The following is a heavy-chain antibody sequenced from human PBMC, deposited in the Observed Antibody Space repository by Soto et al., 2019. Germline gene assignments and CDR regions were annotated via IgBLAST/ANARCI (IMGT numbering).Heavy chain of an antibody. Sequence: PXGSLRLSCASSVFTFRSYSMNWVRHSPGKWLEWVSYISISGTAIYYADSVKGRFTISRDDAKNSLYLQMNSLRDEDTSVYYCARDNGIAGSFDPWGQGALVTVSS. J-gene: IGHJ5*02. CDR1: VFTFRSYS. CDR2: ISISGTAI. CDR3: ARDNGIAGSFDP. D-gene: IGHD6-13*01. V-gene: IGHV3-48*02.